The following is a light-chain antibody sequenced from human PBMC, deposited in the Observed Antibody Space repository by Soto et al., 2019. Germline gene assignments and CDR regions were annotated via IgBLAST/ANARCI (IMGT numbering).Light chain of an antibody. V-gene: IGKV3-15*01. CDR1: QSVSSN. J-gene: IGKJ4*01. CDR3: QPYNVWPLT. CDR2: VAS. Sequence: EIVMTQSPATLSVSPGERATLSCRASQSVSSNLAWYQQKPGQTPKLLIYVASTRAPGIPARFSGSGSGTEFTLTISSLQSEDFAVYYCQPYNVWPLTFGGGTKVEFK.